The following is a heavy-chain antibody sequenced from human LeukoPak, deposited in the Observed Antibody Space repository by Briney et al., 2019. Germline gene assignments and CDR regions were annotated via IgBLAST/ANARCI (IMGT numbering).Heavy chain of an antibody. CDR1: GYTFTSYG. V-gene: IGHV1-18*01. Sequence: AAVKLSCKASGYTFTSYGISWVRQPPGQGLEWMGWISAYNGNTNYAQKLQGRVTMTTDTSTSTAYMELRSLRSDDTAVYYCARASLENYYGSGSYYLGGYWGQGTMVTVSS. J-gene: IGHJ4*02. D-gene: IGHD3-10*01. CDR3: ARASLENYYGSGSYYLGGY. CDR2: ISAYNGNT.